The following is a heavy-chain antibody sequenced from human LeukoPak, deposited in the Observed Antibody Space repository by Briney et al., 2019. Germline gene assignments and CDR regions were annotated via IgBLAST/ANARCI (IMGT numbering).Heavy chain of an antibody. CDR1: GGSISGYY. V-gene: IGHV4-59*01. J-gene: IGHJ5*02. D-gene: IGHD6-13*01. CDR2: IYYSGST. Sequence: SETLSLTCTVSGGSISGYYWSWIRQPPGKGLEWIGYIYYSGSTNYNPSLKSRVTISVDTSKNQFSLKLSAVTAADTAVYYCARVIAAAGTEWFDPWGQGTLVTVSS. CDR3: ARVIAAAGTEWFDP.